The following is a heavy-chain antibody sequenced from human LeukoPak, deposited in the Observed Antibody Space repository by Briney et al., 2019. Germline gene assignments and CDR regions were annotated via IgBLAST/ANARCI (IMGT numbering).Heavy chain of an antibody. CDR1: GFTFSSYT. V-gene: IGHV3-48*01. J-gene: IGHJ6*03. Sequence: GGSLRLSCAASGFTFSSYTMNWVRLPPGKGLEWVSNIGTSSTTIYYADSVKGRFTISRDNAKNSLYLQMNSLRADDTAVYYCARFAAGGSYYYMDVWGKGTTVTVSS. D-gene: IGHD6-25*01. CDR2: IGTSSTTI. CDR3: ARFAAGGSYYYMDV.